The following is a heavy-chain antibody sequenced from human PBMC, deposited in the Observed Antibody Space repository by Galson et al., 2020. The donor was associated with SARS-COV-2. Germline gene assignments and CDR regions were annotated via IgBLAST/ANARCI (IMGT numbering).Heavy chain of an antibody. J-gene: IGHJ4*02. D-gene: IGHD3-22*01. CDR2: ISPNSGGT. CDR3: ARVPINQYDDSGYYYYFDY. V-gene: IGHV1-2*02. CDR1: GYTFTGYY. Sequence: ASVKVSCKASGYTFTGYYLHWVRQAPGQGLEWVGWISPNSGGTNYAQKFQGRVTITRDTSISTAYMELSRLRSDDTAVYYCARVPINQYDDSGYYYYFDYWGQGTLVTVSS.